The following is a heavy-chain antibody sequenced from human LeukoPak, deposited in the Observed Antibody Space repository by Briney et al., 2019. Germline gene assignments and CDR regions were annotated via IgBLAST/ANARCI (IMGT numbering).Heavy chain of an antibody. Sequence: SVKVSCKASGGTFSSYAISWVRQAPGQGLEWMGGIIPIFGTANYAQKFQGRVTITTDESTSTAYMELSSLRSEDTAVYYCASCDGGSTSCPYFDYWGQGTLVTVSS. CDR3: ASCDGGSTSCPYFDY. J-gene: IGHJ4*02. CDR2: IIPIFGTA. CDR1: GGTFSSYA. V-gene: IGHV1-69*05. D-gene: IGHD2-2*01.